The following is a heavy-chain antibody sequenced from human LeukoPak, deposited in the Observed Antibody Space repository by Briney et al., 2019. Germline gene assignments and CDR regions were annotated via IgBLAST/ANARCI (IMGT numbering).Heavy chain of an antibody. D-gene: IGHD4-17*01. CDR1: GGSISSYY. V-gene: IGHV4-59*08. Sequence: SETLSLTCTVSGGSISSYYWNWIRQPPGKGLEWIGYIYYSGSTNYNPSLKSRVTISVGTSKNQFSLKLSSVTAADTAVYYCARGPVTTSGNCFDPWGQGTLVTVSS. CDR3: ARGPVTTSGNCFDP. CDR2: IYYSGST. J-gene: IGHJ5*02.